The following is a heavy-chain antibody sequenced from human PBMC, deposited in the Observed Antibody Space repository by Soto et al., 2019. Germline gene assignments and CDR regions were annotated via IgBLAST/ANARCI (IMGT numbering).Heavy chain of an antibody. V-gene: IGHV1-69*13. CDR3: ERGALASLAYYYGMDV. CDR1: GGTFSSYT. J-gene: IGHJ6*02. D-gene: IGHD2-15*01. CDR2: IIPIFGTT. Sequence: SVKVSCKASGGTFSSYTMSWVRQAPGQGLEWMGGIIPIFGTTTYAHKFQGRVTITADESTSTVYMELSSLRGEDTAVYYCERGALASLAYYYGMDVWGQGTTVTVSS.